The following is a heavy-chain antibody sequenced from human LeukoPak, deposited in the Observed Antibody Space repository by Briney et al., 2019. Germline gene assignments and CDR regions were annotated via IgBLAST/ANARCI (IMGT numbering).Heavy chain of an antibody. J-gene: IGHJ6*02. CDR3: AREQQLGPYYYGMDV. CDR2: IWYDGSNK. V-gene: IGHV3-33*01. CDR1: GFTFSSYG. D-gene: IGHD6-13*01. Sequence: GGSLRLSCAASGFTFSSYGMHWVRQAPGKGLEWVAVIWYDGSNKYYADSVKGRFTISRDNSKNTLYLQMNSLRAEDTAVYYCAREQQLGPYYYGMDVWGQGTTVTVSS.